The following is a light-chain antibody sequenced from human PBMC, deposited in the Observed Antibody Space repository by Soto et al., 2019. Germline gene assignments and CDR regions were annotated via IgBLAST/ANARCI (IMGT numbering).Light chain of an antibody. CDR3: CSYAGSSTYV. V-gene: IGLV2-23*01. J-gene: IGLJ1*01. Sequence: QSALTQPASLSGSPGQSITISCTGTSSDVGSYNLVSWYQQHPGKAPKLMIYEGSKRPSGVSNRFSGSKSGNTASLTIFGLQAEDEADYYCCSYAGSSTYVFGTGTKVTVL. CDR2: EGS. CDR1: SSDVGSYNL.